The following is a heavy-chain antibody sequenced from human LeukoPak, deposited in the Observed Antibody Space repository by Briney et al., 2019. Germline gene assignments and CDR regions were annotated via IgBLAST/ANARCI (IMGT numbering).Heavy chain of an antibody. D-gene: IGHD6-13*01. CDR3: ARDLAAAHRAFGY. V-gene: IGHV4-4*02. J-gene: IGHJ4*02. Sequence: PSGTLSLTCAVSGGSISSSNWWSWVRQPPGKGLEWIGEIYHSGSTNYNPSLKSRVTISVDKSKNQFSLKLSSVTAADTAVYYCARDLAAAHRAFGYWGQGALVTVSS. CDR2: IYHSGST. CDR1: GGSISSSNW.